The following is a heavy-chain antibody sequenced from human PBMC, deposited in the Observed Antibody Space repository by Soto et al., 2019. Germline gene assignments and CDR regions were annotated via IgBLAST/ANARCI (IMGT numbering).Heavy chain of an antibody. V-gene: IGHV3-15*07. CDR2: IKSKSDGGTT. D-gene: IGHD3-16*02. Sequence: GGSLRLSCAASGFTFSNAWMNWVRQAPGKGLEWVGRIKSKSDGGTTDYIAPVKGRFTISRDYSKNTLYLQMNSLKTEDTAVYYCTPLPPYDYVWGSYRFAYWGQGTLVTVSS. CDR1: GFTFSNAW. J-gene: IGHJ4*02. CDR3: TPLPPYDYVWGSYRFAY.